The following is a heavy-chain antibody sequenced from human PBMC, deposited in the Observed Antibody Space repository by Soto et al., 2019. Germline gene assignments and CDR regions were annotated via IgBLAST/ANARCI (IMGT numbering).Heavy chain of an antibody. V-gene: IGHV3-30*03. CDR3: GAGQYFSDY. Sequence: QVQLVESGGGVVQPGRSLRLSCAASGFTFSSYGMHWVRQAPGKGLEWVALISYDGSDKYYADSVKGRFTISRDNSKNTLYLQMNSLRVEDTAVYYGGAGQYFSDYWCQGTLVTVSS. CDR2: ISYDGSDK. D-gene: IGHD1-26*01. J-gene: IGHJ4*02. CDR1: GFTFSSYG.